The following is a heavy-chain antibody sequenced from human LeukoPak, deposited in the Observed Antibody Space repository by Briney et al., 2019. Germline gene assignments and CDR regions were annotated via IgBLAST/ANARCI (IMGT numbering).Heavy chain of an antibody. Sequence: GGSLRLSCAASGFTLSSYAMSWVRQGPGKGLEWVSAISVSGNTYHADSVKGRFTISRDSYKNTLYLQMNSLRAEDAAVYYCAKAPVTTCSGAYCYPFDYWGQGTLVTVSS. CDR3: AKAPVTTCSGAYCYPFDY. CDR1: GFTLSSYA. V-gene: IGHV3-23*01. CDR2: ISVSGNT. J-gene: IGHJ4*02. D-gene: IGHD2-15*01.